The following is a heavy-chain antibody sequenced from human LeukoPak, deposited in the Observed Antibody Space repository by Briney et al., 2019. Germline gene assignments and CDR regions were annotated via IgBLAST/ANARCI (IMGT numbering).Heavy chain of an antibody. Sequence: SQTLALTCSFSSGSIGSDGYFGKWSRQPPGRVVGWIAYIYYSGRTTYSPSLKSRVAISVDTSKNQFFLSLRSVTAADTAMYYCARGRYYGFSGDRWGQGTLVTVSS. CDR2: IYYSGRT. V-gene: IGHV4-31*03. D-gene: IGHD3-10*01. J-gene: IGHJ5*02. CDR3: ARGRYYGFSGDR. CDR1: SGSIGSDGYF.